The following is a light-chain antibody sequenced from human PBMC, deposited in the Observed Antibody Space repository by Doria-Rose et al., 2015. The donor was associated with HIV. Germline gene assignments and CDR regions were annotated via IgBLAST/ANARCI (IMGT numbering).Light chain of an antibody. CDR1: QSLLYTSKNY. CDR3: QQYYDTPS. CDR2: WAS. Sequence: DIRMTQSPESLGMSLGERATLNCKSNQSLLYTSKNYLARYQQKPGQPPKLLIYWASTRQSEVPARFSGSGPGTDFTLTISSLEAEDVAVYYCQQYYDTPSFGPGTTVDIK. J-gene: IGKJ3*01. V-gene: IGKV4-1*01.